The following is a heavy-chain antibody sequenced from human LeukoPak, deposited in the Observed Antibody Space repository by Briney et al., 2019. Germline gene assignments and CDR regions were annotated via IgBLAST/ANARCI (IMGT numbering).Heavy chain of an antibody. V-gene: IGHV4-34*01. CDR3: ARVAGGRYCSSTSCPQYLNWFDP. CDR2: INHSGST. J-gene: IGHJ5*02. CDR1: GGSFSGYY. D-gene: IGHD2-2*01. Sequence: SETLSLTCAVYGGSFSGYYWSWIRQPPGKGLEWIGEINHSGSTNYNPSLKSRVTISVDTSKNQFSLKLSSVTAADTAVYYCARVAGGRYCSSTSCPQYLNWFDPWGQGTLVTVSS.